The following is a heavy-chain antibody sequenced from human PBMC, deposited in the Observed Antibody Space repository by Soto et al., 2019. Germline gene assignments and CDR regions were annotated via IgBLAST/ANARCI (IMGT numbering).Heavy chain of an antibody. D-gene: IGHD5-12*01. CDR3: AKTPQPRWLRYNRFDP. V-gene: IGHV3-23*01. J-gene: IGHJ5*02. CDR1: GFNFGSYA. Sequence: EVELLESGGGLVQPGGSLRLSCAASGFNFGSYAMSWVRQAPGKGLEWVSTITGRGTGSYYADSVKGRFTVSRDNSNHTMFLQMDNLRVEDTAASFCAKTPQPRWLRYNRFDPWGQGTLVTVSS. CDR2: ITGRGTGS.